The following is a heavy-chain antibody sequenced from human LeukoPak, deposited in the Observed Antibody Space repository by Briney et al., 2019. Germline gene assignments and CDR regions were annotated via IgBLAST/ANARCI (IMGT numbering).Heavy chain of an antibody. Sequence: SETLSLTCTVSGGSISSHYWSWIRQAPGKGLEWIGYIYYSGSTNYNPSLKSRVTISVDTSKNQFSPKLSSVTAADTAVYYCARYGSYQTLYYFDYWGQGTLVTVSS. J-gene: IGHJ4*02. CDR1: GGSISSHY. CDR2: IYYSGST. V-gene: IGHV4-59*11. D-gene: IGHD6-6*01. CDR3: ARYGSYQTLYYFDY.